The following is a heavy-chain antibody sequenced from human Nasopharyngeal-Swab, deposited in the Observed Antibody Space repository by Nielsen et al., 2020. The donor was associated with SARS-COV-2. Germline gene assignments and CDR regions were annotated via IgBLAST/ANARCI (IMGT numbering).Heavy chain of an antibody. D-gene: IGHD2-15*01. J-gene: IGHJ4*02. CDR2: ISSDGSDK. V-gene: IGHV3-30*03. Sequence: GGSLRLSCVASRFTFSRWPMHWVRQAPGKGLEWVTVISSDGSDKQYVDFVKGRFTISRDNSKNTLYLQMKSLRAEDTGVYYCASLRADTPDFAYWGQGTLVTVSS. CDR1: RFTFSRWP. CDR3: ASLRADTPDFAY.